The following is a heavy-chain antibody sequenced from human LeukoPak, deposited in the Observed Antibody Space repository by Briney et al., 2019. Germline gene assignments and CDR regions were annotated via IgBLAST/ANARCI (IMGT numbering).Heavy chain of an antibody. D-gene: IGHD3-3*01. CDR3: ARGRGYDFWSGYYNGDY. CDR2: INHSGST. Sequence: NPSETLSLTCAVYGGSFSGYYWSWIRQPPGKGLEWIGEINHSGSTNYNPSLKSRVTISVDTSKNQFSLKLSSVTAADTAVYYCARGRGYDFWSGYYNGDYWGQGTLVTVSS. V-gene: IGHV4-34*01. J-gene: IGHJ4*02. CDR1: GGSFSGYY.